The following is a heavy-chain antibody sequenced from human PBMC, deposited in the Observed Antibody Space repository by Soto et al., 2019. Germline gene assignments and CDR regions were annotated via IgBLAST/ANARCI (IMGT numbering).Heavy chain of an antibody. Sequence: PSETLSLTCAVYGGFFSGYYWTWIRQPPGTGLEWIGEINHSGSTNYNPSLKSRVTISIDRSKNQFSLKLSSVTAAVLALYYCARVPDYWCQGILVTVSS. D-gene: IGHD2-2*01. CDR3: ARVPDY. V-gene: IGHV4-34*01. CDR2: INHSGST. J-gene: IGHJ4*02. CDR1: GGFFSGYY.